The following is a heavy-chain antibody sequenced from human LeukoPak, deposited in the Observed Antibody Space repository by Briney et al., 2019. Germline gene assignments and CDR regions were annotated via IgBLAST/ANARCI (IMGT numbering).Heavy chain of an antibody. CDR3: ARKWDYDPLTGYYDWYFDL. Sequence: SETLSLTCAVHGATFSGYHWSWIRQPPGKGLEWIGKTSQSGISNFNPSLKSRVTMSLDTSKVQISLELNSVTAADTAVYFCARKWDYDPLTGYYDWYFDLWGRGTLVTVSS. CDR2: TSQSGIS. CDR1: GATFSGYH. J-gene: IGHJ2*01. V-gene: IGHV4-34*01. D-gene: IGHD3-9*01.